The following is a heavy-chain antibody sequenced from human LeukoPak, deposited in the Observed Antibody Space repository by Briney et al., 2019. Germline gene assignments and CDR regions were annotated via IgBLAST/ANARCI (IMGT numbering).Heavy chain of an antibody. CDR2: IYYTGTT. CDR1: GASISSYY. CDR3: AAGHPVYFNF. V-gene: IGHV4-59*08. J-gene: IGHJ4*02. Sequence: KPSETLSLTCTVSGASISSYYWSWIRQPPGQGLEWIGYIYYTGTTNYNPSLRSRVTISLDTSKNLFSLRLTSVTAADAAIYYCAAGHPVYFNFWGQGTLVTVSS.